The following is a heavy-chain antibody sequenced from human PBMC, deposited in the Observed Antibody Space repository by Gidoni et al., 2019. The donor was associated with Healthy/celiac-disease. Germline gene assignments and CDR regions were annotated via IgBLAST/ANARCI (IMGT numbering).Heavy chain of an antibody. J-gene: IGHJ4*02. CDR2: IYYSGST. CDR1: GGSISSSNCY. V-gene: IGHV4-39*07. CDR3: ATERDSSGYYGTFFDY. D-gene: IGHD3-22*01. Sequence: QLQLQESGPGLVKPSETLSLTCTVSGGSISSSNCYWGWIRQPPGKGLEWIASIYYSGSTFYNPSLKSRVTISVDTSKNQFSLKLRSVTAADTAVYYCATERDSSGYYGTFFDYWGQGIVVTVSS.